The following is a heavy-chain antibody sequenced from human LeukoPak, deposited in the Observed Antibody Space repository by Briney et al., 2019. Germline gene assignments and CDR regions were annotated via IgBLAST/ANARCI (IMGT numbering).Heavy chain of an antibody. D-gene: IGHD2/OR15-2a*01. Sequence: GGSLRLSCAVSGFIFNTYSIHWVRQAPGKGREWVAVISSDGSIKYYADSVKGRFTISRDNSKNTLYLQMNSLRAEDTAVYYCARELTFGDFDIWGQGTMVTVSS. CDR2: ISSDGSIK. J-gene: IGHJ3*02. CDR3: ARELTFGDFDI. CDR1: GFIFNTYS. V-gene: IGHV3-30-3*01.